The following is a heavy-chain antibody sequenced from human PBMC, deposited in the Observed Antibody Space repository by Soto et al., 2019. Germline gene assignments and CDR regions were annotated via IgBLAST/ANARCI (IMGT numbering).Heavy chain of an antibody. CDR3: AREGVAPYYYYGMDV. CDR2: ISTYNGDT. V-gene: IGHV1-18*01. D-gene: IGHD5-12*01. CDR1: GYTFTRSG. J-gene: IGHJ6*02. Sequence: ASVKVSCKASGYTFTRSGISWVRQAPGQGLDWMGWISTYNGDTNYAQTFQGRVTMTTDTSTSTVHMEVSSLRSDDTAVYYCAREGVAPYYYYGMDVWGQGTPVTVSS.